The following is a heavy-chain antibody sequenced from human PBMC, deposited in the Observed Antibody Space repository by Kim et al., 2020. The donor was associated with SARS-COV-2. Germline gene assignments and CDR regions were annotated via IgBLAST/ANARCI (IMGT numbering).Heavy chain of an antibody. V-gene: IGHV1-2*02. J-gene: IGHJ6*02. D-gene: IGHD2-21*01. CDR3: ARAGSDPARRYGMDV. Sequence: ASVKVSCKASGYTFTGYYMHWVRQAPGQGLEWMGWINPNSGGTNYAQKFQGRVTMTRDTSISTAYMELSRLRSDDTAVYYCARAGSDPARRYGMDVWGQGTTVTVSS. CDR2: INPNSGGT. CDR1: GYTFTGYY.